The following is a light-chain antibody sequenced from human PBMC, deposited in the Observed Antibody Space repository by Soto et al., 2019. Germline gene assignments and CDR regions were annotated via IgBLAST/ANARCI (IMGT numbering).Light chain of an antibody. CDR2: DNN. CDR1: SSNIGNNY. J-gene: IGLJ1*01. V-gene: IGLV1-51*01. CDR3: TSFAPGRIYV. Sequence: QSVLTQPPSVSAAPGQKVTISCSGSSSNIGNNYVSWYQQLPGTAPKLLIYDNNKRPSGIPDRFSGSKSGTSATLGITGLQAEDEGDYYCTSFAPGRIYVFGSGTKVTVL.